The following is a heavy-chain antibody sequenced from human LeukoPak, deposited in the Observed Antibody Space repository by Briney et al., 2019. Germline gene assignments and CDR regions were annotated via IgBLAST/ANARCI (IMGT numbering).Heavy chain of an antibody. CDR3: ARDPDSQYCSSTSCYSWFDP. D-gene: IGHD2-2*01. J-gene: IGHJ5*02. Sequence: ASVKVSCKASGYTFTSYGISWVRQAPGQGLEWMGWISAYNGNTNYAQKLQGRVTMTTDTSTSTAYMELRSLRSDDTAVYYCARDPDSQYCSSTSCYSWFDPWGQGTLVTVSS. CDR1: GYTFTSYG. V-gene: IGHV1-18*01. CDR2: ISAYNGNT.